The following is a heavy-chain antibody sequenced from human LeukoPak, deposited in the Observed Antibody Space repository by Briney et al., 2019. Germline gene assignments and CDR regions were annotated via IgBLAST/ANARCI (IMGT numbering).Heavy chain of an antibody. CDR3: ASPMFGSSGYYSGPGP. CDR1: GGSISSSSYY. Sequence: SETLSLTCTVSGGSISSSSYYWGWIRQPPGKGLEWVGSIYYSGSNYYHPSLKGPVTISVATSKNQFSLRPGSVTAAATAVYYCASPMFGSSGYYSGPGPWGQGTLVTVSS. J-gene: IGHJ5*02. V-gene: IGHV4-39*01. CDR2: IYYSGSN. D-gene: IGHD3-22*01.